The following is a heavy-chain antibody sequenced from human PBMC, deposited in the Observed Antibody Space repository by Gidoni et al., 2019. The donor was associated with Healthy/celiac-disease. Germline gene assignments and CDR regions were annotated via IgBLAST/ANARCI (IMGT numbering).Heavy chain of an antibody. CDR2: IYWDDDK. CDR3: AHTISYYDFWSGDGVDWFDP. J-gene: IGHJ5*02. V-gene: IGHV2-5*02. Sequence: QITLKESGPTLVKPTQTLTLTCTFPGFSLSTSGVGVGWIRQPPGKALEWLALIYWDDDKRYSQSLKSRLTITKDTSKNQVVLTMTNMDPVDTATYYCAHTISYYDFWSGDGVDWFDPWGQGTLVTVSS. D-gene: IGHD3-3*01. CDR1: GFSLSTSGVG.